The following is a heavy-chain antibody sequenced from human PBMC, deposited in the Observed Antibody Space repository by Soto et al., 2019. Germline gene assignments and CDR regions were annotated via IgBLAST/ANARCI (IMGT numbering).Heavy chain of an antibody. J-gene: IGHJ3*02. V-gene: IGHV1-69*13. Sequence: GASMKISCKASGVNFNPYGITWVRQAPGQGLEWMGGIIPMFDIANYAQKCQGRVTITADESTSTAYMELSSLRSEDTAVYFCARKKAVRLESSSDSWGQGKMVTVS. D-gene: IGHD3-3*01. CDR2: IIPMFDIA. CDR1: GVNFNPYG. CDR3: ARKKAVRLESSSDS.